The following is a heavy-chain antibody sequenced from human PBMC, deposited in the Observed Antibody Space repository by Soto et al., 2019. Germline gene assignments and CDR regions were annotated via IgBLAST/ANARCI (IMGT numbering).Heavy chain of an antibody. D-gene: IGHD2-15*01. CDR1: GASISTSNYY. CDR2: VFYSGSS. CDR3: ASRKREEICSAGNCYFTY. J-gene: IGHJ4*02. V-gene: IGHV4-39*01. Sequence: QLQLQESGPGLLKPSETLSLTCTVSGASISTSNYYWSWIRQSPGKGLEWIGSVFYSGSSYYNPSLKSRVTISVDASRNQFSLRVNSVTAADTAVYYCASRKREEICSAGNCYFTYWGQGTLVTVSS.